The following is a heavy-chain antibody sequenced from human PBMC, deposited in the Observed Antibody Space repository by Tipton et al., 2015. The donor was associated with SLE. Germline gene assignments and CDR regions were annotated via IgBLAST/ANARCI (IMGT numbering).Heavy chain of an antibody. J-gene: IGHJ4*02. CDR3: AAFFGGNPVNY. D-gene: IGHD3-16*01. Sequence: TLSPTCSVSGGSISSYYWSWIRQPPGKGLEWIGNICYNGSTNYIPSLKSRVTISIDTSKIQFSPRVSSVTAADTAVYYCAAFFGGNPVNYWGQGALVTVSS. CDR2: ICYNGST. CDR1: GGSISSYY. V-gene: IGHV4-59*12.